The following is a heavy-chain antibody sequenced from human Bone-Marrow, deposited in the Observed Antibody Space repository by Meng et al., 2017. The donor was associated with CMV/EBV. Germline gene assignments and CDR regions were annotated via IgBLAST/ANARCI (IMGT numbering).Heavy chain of an antibody. CDR1: GFTFSSYG. Sequence: GESLKISCAASGFTFSSYGMHWVRQAPGKGLEWVAFIYYDGSNKYYADSVKGRFAISRDNSKNTLYLQMNSLRAEDTAVYYCAKPITMIVEGDAVDIWGQGTMVTV. J-gene: IGHJ3*02. V-gene: IGHV3-30*02. CDR3: AKPITMIVEGDAVDI. D-gene: IGHD3-22*01. CDR2: IYYDGSNK.